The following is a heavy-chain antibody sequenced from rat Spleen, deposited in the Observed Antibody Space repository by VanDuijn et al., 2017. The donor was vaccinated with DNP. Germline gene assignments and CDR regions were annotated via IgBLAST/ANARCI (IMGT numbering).Heavy chain of an antibody. D-gene: IGHD1-1*01. CDR3: ARGVYYYSATYWYFDF. J-gene: IGHJ1*01. CDR1: GFTFSNSW. CDR2: INTDGDGT. Sequence: EVQLVETGGGLAQPGRSLKLSCVASGFTFSNSWMFWIRQAPGKGLEWVASINTDGDGTFYPDSLKGRFTISRDNAENTVYLQMNSLRSEDTATYYCARGVYYYSATYWYFDFWGPGTMVSVSS. V-gene: IGHV5-58*01.